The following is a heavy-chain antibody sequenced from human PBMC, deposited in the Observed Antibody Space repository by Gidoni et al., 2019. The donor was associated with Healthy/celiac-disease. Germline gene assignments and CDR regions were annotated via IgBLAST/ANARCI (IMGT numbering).Heavy chain of an antibody. CDR3: ARELGITGTPWFDP. J-gene: IGHJ5*02. Sequence: EVQLVDSGGGLVQPGGSLRLSCAAAGFTFSSYWMSWVRQAPGKGLEWVANIKQDGSEEYYVDSVKGRFTISRDNAKNSLYLQMNSLRAEDTAVYYCARELGITGTPWFDPWGQGTLVTVSS. V-gene: IGHV3-7*03. CDR2: IKQDGSEE. D-gene: IGHD1-20*01. CDR1: GFTFSSYW.